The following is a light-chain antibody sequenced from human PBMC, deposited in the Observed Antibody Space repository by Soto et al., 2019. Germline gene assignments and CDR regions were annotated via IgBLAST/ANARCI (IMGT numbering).Light chain of an antibody. CDR3: QQFNSYPPIT. J-gene: IGKJ5*01. CDR1: QDIING. Sequence: AILLTQSPSSLSASVGDTVTVSCRASQDIINGLAWYQQRPGQPPKLLIYDASTLESGVPSRFSGCGSGTDFTLTTSCQQAEDFATYYCQQFNSYPPITFGQGTRLEIK. V-gene: IGKV1-13*02. CDR2: DAS.